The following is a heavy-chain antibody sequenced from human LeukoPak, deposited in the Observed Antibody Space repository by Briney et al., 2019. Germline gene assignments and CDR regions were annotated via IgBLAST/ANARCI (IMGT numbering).Heavy chain of an antibody. J-gene: IGHJ6*03. Sequence: PGGSLRLSCAASGFTFSSYSMNWVRQAPGKGLEWVSYISSSSSTIYYADSVKGRFTISRDNAKNSLYLQMNNLRAEDTALYYCAKDSAAGTYYYYYMDVWGKGTTVTISS. CDR1: GFTFSSYS. D-gene: IGHD6-13*01. CDR3: AKDSAAGTYYYYYMDV. CDR2: ISSSSSTI. V-gene: IGHV3-48*01.